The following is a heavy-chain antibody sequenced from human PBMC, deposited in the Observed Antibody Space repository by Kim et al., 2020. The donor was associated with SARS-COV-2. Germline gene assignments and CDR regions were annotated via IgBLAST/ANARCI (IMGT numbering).Heavy chain of an antibody. CDR2: INPSGDHT. V-gene: IGHV1-46*02. CDR3: ARENYYWREDD. CDR1: GFTFNNYF. Sequence: ASVKVSCKTFGFTFNNYFMQWVRQAPGQGLEWVGLINPSGDHTNYAQKFQGRVMMTRDTSTSTVYMELSSLTSDDTAIYYCARENYYWREDDWGQGTLVTVSS. D-gene: IGHD3-22*01. J-gene: IGHJ4*02.